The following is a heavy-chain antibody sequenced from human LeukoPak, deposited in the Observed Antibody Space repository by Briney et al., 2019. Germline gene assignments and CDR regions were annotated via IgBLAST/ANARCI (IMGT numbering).Heavy chain of an antibody. CDR1: GGSISSGGYS. J-gene: IGHJ4*02. Sequence: SQTLSLTCAVSGGSISSGGYSWSWIRQPPGKGLEWIGHIYHSGSTYYNPSLKSRVTISVDRSKNQFSLKLSSVTAADTAVYYCARGGYGDYRAFYFDYWGQGTLVTVSS. CDR3: ARGGYGDYRAFYFDY. V-gene: IGHV4-30-2*01. CDR2: IYHSGST. D-gene: IGHD4-17*01.